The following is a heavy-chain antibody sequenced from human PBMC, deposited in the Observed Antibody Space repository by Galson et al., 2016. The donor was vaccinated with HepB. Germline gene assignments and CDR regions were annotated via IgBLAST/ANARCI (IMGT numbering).Heavy chain of an antibody. J-gene: IGHJ4*02. D-gene: IGHD3-10*01. CDR2: INNEDGKS. V-gene: IGHV1-3*04. CDR1: GYNFIRYA. CDR3: ALDSRVGGVLIMGFDY. Sequence: SVKVSCKGSGYNFIRYAMQWVRQAPGQRPEWMGWINNEDGKSKYSQKFQDRVTFTRDTSASTAYMELRSLTSEDSALYYCALDSRVGGVLIMGFDYWGQGTVVTVSS.